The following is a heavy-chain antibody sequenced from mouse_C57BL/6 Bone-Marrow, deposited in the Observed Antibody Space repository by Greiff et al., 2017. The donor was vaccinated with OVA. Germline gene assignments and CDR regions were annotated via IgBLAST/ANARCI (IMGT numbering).Heavy chain of an antibody. J-gene: IGHJ1*03. V-gene: IGHV1-18*01. D-gene: IGHD1-1*01. CDR3: AREGNYYGSSYYWYFDV. CDR2: INPNNGGT. CDR1: GYTFTDYN. Sequence: VQLQQSGPELVKPGASVKIPCKASGYTFTDYNMDWVKQSHGKSLEWIGDINPNNGGTIYNQKFKGKATLTVDKSSSTAYMELRSLTSEDTAVYYCAREGNYYGSSYYWYFDVWGTGTTVTVSS.